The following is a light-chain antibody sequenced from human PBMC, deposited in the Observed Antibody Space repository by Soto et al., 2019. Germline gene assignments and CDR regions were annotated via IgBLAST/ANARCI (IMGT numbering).Light chain of an antibody. Sequence: DIQMPQPPSPMSACVGDRVTINCRASQGIRNDLGWYQQKPGKAPNLLIYTASNLQSGVPSRFSGSGSGTDFTFTISGLKPEDIATYYCQQYDNLPPITFGQGTQLEIK. CDR1: QGIRND. CDR2: TAS. J-gene: IGKJ5*01. CDR3: QQYDNLPPIT. V-gene: IGKV1-33*01.